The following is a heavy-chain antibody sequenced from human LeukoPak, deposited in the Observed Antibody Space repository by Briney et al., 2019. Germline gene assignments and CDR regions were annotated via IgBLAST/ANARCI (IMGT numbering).Heavy chain of an antibody. CDR3: ARGGIRVSGIAEFDY. D-gene: IGHD6-19*01. J-gene: IGHJ4*02. V-gene: IGHV3-13*01. Sequence: VGSLRLSCAASVFTFTNYDMHGVRQATGKGLECGSAICIRGDTYYSGSVKGRFTISRENAENSLYLQMNSLRAEDTAVYYCARGGIRVSGIAEFDYWGQGTLVTASS. CDR1: VFTFTNYD. CDR2: ICIRGDT.